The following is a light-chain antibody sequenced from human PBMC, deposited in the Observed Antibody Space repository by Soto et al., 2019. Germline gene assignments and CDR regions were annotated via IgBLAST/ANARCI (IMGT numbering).Light chain of an antibody. CDR1: QGISDW. V-gene: IGKV1-12*01. CDR3: QQATSFPFT. J-gene: IGKJ3*01. CDR2: ATS. Sequence: DIQMTQSPSSVSASVGDRVTITCRASQGISDWLAWYQQKPGKAPKLLIYATSSLQSGGPSRFSGSGSGTDFTLTISSLQPEDFATYYCQQATSFPFTFGPGTKVDIK.